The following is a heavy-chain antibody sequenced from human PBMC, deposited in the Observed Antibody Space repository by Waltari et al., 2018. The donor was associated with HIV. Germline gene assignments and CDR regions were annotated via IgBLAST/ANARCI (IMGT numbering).Heavy chain of an antibody. Sequence: EVKLVGSGGRLVQPRGSLRLSCVASGFTFSSYWMHWVRQAPGKGLVWISRVSSDGNSTVYADSVKGRFTISRDNAKNTLFLQMNSLRVEDTTVYFCARSLYYDFWSAYPPDYWGQGTRVTVSS. CDR3: ARSLYYDFWSAYPPDY. J-gene: IGHJ4*02. D-gene: IGHD3-3*01. V-gene: IGHV3-74*03. CDR2: VSSDGNST. CDR1: GFTFSSYW.